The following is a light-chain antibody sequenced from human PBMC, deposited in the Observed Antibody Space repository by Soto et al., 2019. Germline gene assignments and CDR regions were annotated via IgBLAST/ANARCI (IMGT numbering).Light chain of an antibody. CDR2: GVS. J-gene: IGLJ3*02. Sequence: QSALTQPASVSGSPGQSITISCTGTSSDVGSYDYVSWYQQHPGKAPRLMIYGVSKRPSGVSDRFSGSKSGNTASLTISGLQADDEAAYYCSSYTIKTSGVFGAGTKVTVL. CDR3: SSYTIKTSGV. V-gene: IGLV2-14*01. CDR1: SSDVGSYDY.